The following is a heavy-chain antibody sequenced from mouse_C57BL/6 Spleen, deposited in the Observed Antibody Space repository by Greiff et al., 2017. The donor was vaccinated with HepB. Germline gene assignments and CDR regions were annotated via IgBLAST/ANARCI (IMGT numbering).Heavy chain of an antibody. CDR2: IDPETGGT. Sequence: QVQLQQSGAELVRPGASVTLSCKASGYTFTDYEMHWVKQTPVHGLEWIGAIDPETGGTAYNQKFKGKAILTADKSSSTAYMELRSLTSEDSAVYYCTRPFGDGYLSGFAYWGQGTLVTVSA. D-gene: IGHD2-3*01. CDR3: TRPFGDGYLSGFAY. CDR1: GYTFTDYE. J-gene: IGHJ3*01. V-gene: IGHV1-15*01.